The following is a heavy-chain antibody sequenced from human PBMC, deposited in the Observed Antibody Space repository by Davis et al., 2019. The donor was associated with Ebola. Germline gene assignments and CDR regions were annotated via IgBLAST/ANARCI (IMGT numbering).Heavy chain of an antibody. CDR3: ARDKGGYCSGGSCYYYYGMDV. Sequence: ASVKVSCKASGYTFTSYYMHWVRQAPGQGLEWMGIINPSGGSTSYAQKFQGRVTMTRDTSTSTVYMELSSLRSEDTAVYYCARDKGGYCSGGSCYYYYGMDVWGQGTTVTVSS. V-gene: IGHV1-46*01. J-gene: IGHJ6*02. CDR1: GYTFTSYY. CDR2: INPSGGST. D-gene: IGHD2-15*01.